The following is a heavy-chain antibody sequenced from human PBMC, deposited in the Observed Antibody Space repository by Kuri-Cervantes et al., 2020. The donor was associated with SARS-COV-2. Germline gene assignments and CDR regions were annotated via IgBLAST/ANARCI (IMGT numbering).Heavy chain of an antibody. CDR1: GFTFDDYA. CDR3: AKDSAGYWDMDV. CDR2: ISWNSGSI. V-gene: IGHV3-9*01. J-gene: IGHJ6*03. D-gene: IGHD2-15*01. Sequence: SLKISCAASGFTFDDYAMHWVRQAPGKGLEWVSGISWNSGSIGYADSVKGRFTISRDNAKNSLYLQMNSLRAEDTALYYCAKDSAGYWDMDVWGKGTTVTVSS.